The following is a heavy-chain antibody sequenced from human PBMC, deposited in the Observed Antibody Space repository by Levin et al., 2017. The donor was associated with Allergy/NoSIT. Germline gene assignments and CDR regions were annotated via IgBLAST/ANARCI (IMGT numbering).Heavy chain of an antibody. CDR1: GILFSSYD. D-gene: IGHD3-22*01. CDR2: ISAGGNYI. CDR3: ASWAMYHYDRSAFDYLYYAMDV. Sequence: GESLKISCAASGILFSSYDMNWVRQAPGKGLEWVSSISAGGNYIYYADSVKGRFTISRDNAKNSLFLQINSLRAEDTAVYYCASWAMYHYDRSAFDYLYYAMDVWGQGTTVTVSS. V-gene: IGHV3-21*01. J-gene: IGHJ6*02.